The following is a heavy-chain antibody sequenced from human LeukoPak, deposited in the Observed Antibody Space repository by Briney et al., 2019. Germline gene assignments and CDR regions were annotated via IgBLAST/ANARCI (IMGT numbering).Heavy chain of an antibody. CDR3: APDHGGF. V-gene: IGHV3-33*01. CDR2: IWHDGNNK. Sequence: PGGSLRLPCVASGFTFSSYGMHWVRQAPGKGLEWVAIIWHDGNNKFYADSVRGRFTISRDNSKSTLFLQMNSLRVEDTAVYYCAPDHGGFWGQGALVTVSS. D-gene: IGHD3-16*01. J-gene: IGHJ4*02. CDR1: GFTFSSYG.